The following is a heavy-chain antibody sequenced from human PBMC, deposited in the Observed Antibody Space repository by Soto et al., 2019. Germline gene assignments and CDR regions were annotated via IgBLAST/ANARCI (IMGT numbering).Heavy chain of an antibody. V-gene: IGHV3-11*01. CDR1: GFTFSDYY. CDR2: ISSSGSTI. CDR3: ARVSIAALSPYYNYYINV. D-gene: IGHD6-13*01. J-gene: IGHJ6*03. Sequence: QVQLVESGGGLVKPGGSLRLSCAASGFTFSDYYMSWIRQAAGKGLEWVAYISSSGSTIYYADYVKGRFTISRDNDKNSLYLQMNSLRDEDTAVYYCARVSIAALSPYYNYYINVWGKGPTVTAS.